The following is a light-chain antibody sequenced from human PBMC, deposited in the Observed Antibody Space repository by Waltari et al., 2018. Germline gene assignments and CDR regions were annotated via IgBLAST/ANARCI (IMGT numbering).Light chain of an antibody. V-gene: IGLV2-11*01. CDR2: DVN. CDR1: SSDVGDYDF. Sequence: QSALTHPRPVSGSPGQSVTISCTGTSSDVGDYDFVPWYQHHPDKAPKLIIYDVNKRPSGVPDRFSGSKSDNTASLTISGLQAEDEADYYCCSYAGTYINYVFGSGTTVTVL. CDR3: CSYAGTYINYV. J-gene: IGLJ1*01.